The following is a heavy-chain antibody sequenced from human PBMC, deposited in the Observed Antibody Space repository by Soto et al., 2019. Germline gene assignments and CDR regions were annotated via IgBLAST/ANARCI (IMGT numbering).Heavy chain of an antibody. CDR2: IIPIFGTA. Sequence: SVKVSCKASGGTFSSYAISWVRQAPGQGLEWMGGIIPIFGTANYAQKFQGRVTITADESTSTAYMELSSLRSEDTAMYYCASSHGGSYYYYGMDVWRQGTTVTVSS. V-gene: IGHV1-69*13. CDR3: ASSHGGSYYYYGMDV. D-gene: IGHD1-26*01. CDR1: GGTFSSYA. J-gene: IGHJ6*02.